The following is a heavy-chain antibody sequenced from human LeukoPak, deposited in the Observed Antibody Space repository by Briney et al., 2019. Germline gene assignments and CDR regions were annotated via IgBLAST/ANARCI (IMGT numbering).Heavy chain of an antibody. V-gene: IGHV1-69*04. CDR2: IIPTLGIA. CDR3: ARDTGNYDYVWGSSYYYYYGMDV. CDR1: GGTFSSYA. D-gene: IGHD3-16*01. J-gene: IGHJ6*02. Sequence: SVKVSCKASGGTFSSYAISWVRQAPGQGLEWMGRIIPTLGIANYAQKFQGRVTITADKSTSTAYMELSSLRSEDTAVYYCARDTGNYDYVWGSSYYYYYGMDVWGQGTTVTVSS.